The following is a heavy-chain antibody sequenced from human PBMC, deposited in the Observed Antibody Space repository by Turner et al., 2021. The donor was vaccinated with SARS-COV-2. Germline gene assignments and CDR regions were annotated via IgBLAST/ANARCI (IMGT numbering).Heavy chain of an antibody. CDR3: AGRDSNGYVGAFDM. J-gene: IGHJ3*02. D-gene: IGHD4-4*01. Sequence: QVQLVQSGAEVKTPGASVTVSCKASVYTFTTYDINCVRQAAGQGLEWMGWMNPNSGHTAYAQKFQGRVTITRKTSISTVYMELSSLRSDDTAVYYCAGRDSNGYVGAFDMWGQGTMVTVSS. V-gene: IGHV1-8*03. CDR2: MNPNSGHT. CDR1: VYTFTTYD.